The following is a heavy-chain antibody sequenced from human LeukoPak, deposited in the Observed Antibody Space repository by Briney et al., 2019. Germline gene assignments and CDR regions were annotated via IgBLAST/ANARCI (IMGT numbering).Heavy chain of an antibody. J-gene: IGHJ4*02. Sequence: GESLKISCKGSGYSFTSYWIGWVRQMPGKGLEWMGIIYPGDSDTRYSPSFQGQVTFSADKSISTAYLQWSSLKASDTAMYYCARRFCSSYSCSNFDYWGQGTLATVSS. CDR1: GYSFTSYW. CDR2: IYPGDSDT. D-gene: IGHD2-2*01. CDR3: ARRFCSSYSCSNFDY. V-gene: IGHV5-51*01.